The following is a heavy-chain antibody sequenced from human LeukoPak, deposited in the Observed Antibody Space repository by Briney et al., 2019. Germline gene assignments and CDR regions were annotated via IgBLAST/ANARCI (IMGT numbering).Heavy chain of an antibody. CDR2: TGLESVHT. Sequence: SGGSLRLSCAASGFIFSRHAMSWVRQAPGKGLEWVSTTGLESVHTLCADSVQGRFTVPRDNSRNTLDLQMDNLRVDDTAVYYCAKGDDIGKHPTRAYYFDIWGQGTLVTVSS. V-gene: IGHV3-23*01. CDR1: GFIFSRHA. D-gene: IGHD5-24*01. CDR3: AKGDDIGKHPTRAYYFDI. J-gene: IGHJ4*02.